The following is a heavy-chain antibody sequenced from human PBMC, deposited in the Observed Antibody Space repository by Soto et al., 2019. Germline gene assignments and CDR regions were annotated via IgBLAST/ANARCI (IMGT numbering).Heavy chain of an antibody. CDR2: IWYDGSNK. D-gene: IGHD4-4*01. CDR1: GFTFSSYG. Sequence: GGSLSLSCAASGFTFSSYGMHRVRQAPGKGLEWVAVIWYDGSNKYYADSVKGRFTISRDNSKNTLYLQMNSLRAEDTAVYYCARETVSYTHFDYWGQGTLATVSS. J-gene: IGHJ4*02. CDR3: ARETVSYTHFDY. V-gene: IGHV3-33*01.